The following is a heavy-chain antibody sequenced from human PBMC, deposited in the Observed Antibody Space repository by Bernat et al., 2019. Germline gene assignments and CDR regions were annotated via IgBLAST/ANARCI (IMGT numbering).Heavy chain of an antibody. J-gene: IGHJ4*02. V-gene: IGHV3-48*03. Sequence: EVQLVESGGGLVQPRGSLRLSCAASGFTFSTYEMIWVRQAPGKGLEWVSYISSSGSSIYYADSVKGRFTISRDNAKNSLYLQMNSLRAEDTAVYYCATLYGDFLPYWGQGTLVTVSS. CDR1: GFTFSTYE. CDR3: ATLYGDFLPY. D-gene: IGHD4-17*01. CDR2: ISSSGSSI.